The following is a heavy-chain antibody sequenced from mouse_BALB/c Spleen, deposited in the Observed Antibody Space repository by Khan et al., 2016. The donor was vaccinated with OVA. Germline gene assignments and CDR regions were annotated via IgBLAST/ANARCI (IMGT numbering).Heavy chain of an antibody. CDR2: IWRDGRT. J-gene: IGHJ4*01. Sequence: LNGSAPGLVSPSQSLSTTCTVSSFSLTNHGIHSARLPPRMCFDLFLLIWRDGRTNSNSVLTSILSIRKDNSTSQVFLKMNSLQTDDKAIYYCARWFDGYFSLYDMDYSDKETSVIV. V-gene: IGHV2-6*02. D-gene: IGHD2-3*01. CDR1: SFSLTNHG. CDR3: ARWFDGYFSLYDMDY.